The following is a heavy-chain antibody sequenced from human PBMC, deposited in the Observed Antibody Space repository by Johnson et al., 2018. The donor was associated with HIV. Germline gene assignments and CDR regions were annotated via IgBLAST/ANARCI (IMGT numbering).Heavy chain of an antibody. Sequence: VQLVESGGGLVQPGGSLRLSCAASGFTFSSYAMHWVHQAPGKGLEYVSAISSNGGSTYYANSVKGRFTISRDNSKNTLYLQMGSLRAEDMAVYYCARDSQPYYDLWSGYYTGSRFYAFDIWGQGTMVTVAS. D-gene: IGHD3-3*01. CDR1: GFTFSSYA. CDR3: ARDSQPYYDLWSGYYTGSRFYAFDI. J-gene: IGHJ3*02. CDR2: ISSNGGST. V-gene: IGHV3-64*01.